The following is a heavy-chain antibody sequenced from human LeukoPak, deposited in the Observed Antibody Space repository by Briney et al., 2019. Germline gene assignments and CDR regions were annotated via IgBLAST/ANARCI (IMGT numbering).Heavy chain of an antibody. J-gene: IGHJ4*02. CDR3: ARDPGFLEWLLYYFDY. CDR2: IWYDGSNK. D-gene: IGHD3-3*01. CDR1: GFTFSSYG. V-gene: IGHV3-33*01. Sequence: GGSLRLSCAASGFTFSSYGMHWVRQAPGKGLEWVAVIWYDGSNKYYADSVKGRFTISRVNSKNTLYLQMNSLRAEDTAVYYCARDPGFLEWLLYYFDYWGQGTLVTVSS.